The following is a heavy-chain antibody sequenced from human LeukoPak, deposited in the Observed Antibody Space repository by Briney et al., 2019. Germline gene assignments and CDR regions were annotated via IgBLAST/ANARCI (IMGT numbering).Heavy chain of an antibody. D-gene: IGHD3-22*01. CDR3: AKAYYDSSGYYAPNWFDP. V-gene: IGHV3-23*01. CDR2: ISGSGGST. Sequence: GGSLRLSCAASGFTFSSYSMNWVRQAPGKGLEWVSAISGSGGSTYYADSVKGRFTISRDNSKNTLYLQMNSLRAEDTAVYYCAKAYYDSSGYYAPNWFDPWGQGTLVTVSS. CDR1: GFTFSSYS. J-gene: IGHJ5*02.